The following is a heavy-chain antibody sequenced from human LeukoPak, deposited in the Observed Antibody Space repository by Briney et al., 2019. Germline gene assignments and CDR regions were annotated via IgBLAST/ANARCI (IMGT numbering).Heavy chain of an antibody. J-gene: IGHJ4*02. CDR3: ARESGDYISSWVDY. CDR2: IYYSGST. Sequence: SETLSLTCTVSGGSISGGGYYWSWIRQHPGKGLEWIGYIYYSGSTYYNPSLKSRVTISVDTSKNQFSLKLSSVTAADTAVYYCARESGDYISSWVDYWGQGTLVTVS. D-gene: IGHD4-17*01. CDR1: GGSISGGGYY. V-gene: IGHV4-31*03.